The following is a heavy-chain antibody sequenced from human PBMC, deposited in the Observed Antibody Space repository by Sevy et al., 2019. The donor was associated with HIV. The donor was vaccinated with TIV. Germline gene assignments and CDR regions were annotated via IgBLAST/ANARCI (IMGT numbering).Heavy chain of an antibody. CDR2: IKHDGSNK. J-gene: IGHJ6*02. D-gene: IGHD6-13*01. Sequence: GGSLRLSCAASGFTFSSYGMHWVRQAPGKGLEWVAVIKHDGSNKYYADSVKGRFTISRDNSKNTLYLQMNSLRAEDTAVYYWAKRLCNSGRWYAPHDDYYGMNVWGRGTSVT. CDR1: GFTFSSYG. CDR3: AKRLCNSGRWYAPHDDYYGMNV. V-gene: IGHV3-30*18.